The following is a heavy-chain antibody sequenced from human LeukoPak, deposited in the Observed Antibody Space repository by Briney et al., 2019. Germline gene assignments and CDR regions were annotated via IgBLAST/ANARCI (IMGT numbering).Heavy chain of an antibody. CDR2: ISSSSSTI. CDR1: GFTFSSYS. J-gene: IGHJ4*02. V-gene: IGHV3-48*04. Sequence: PGGSLRLSCAASGFTFSSYSMNWVRQAPGKGLEWVSYISSSSSTIYYADSVKGRFTISRDNAKNSLYLQMNSLRAEDTAVYYCARAGGIDNPWGQGTLVTVSS. CDR3: ARAGGIDNP. D-gene: IGHD2-21*01.